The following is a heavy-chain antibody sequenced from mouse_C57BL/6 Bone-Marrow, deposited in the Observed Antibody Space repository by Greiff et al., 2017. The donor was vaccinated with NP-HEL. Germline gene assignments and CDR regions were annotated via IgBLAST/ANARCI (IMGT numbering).Heavy chain of an antibody. CDR1: GFTFSSYA. V-gene: IGHV5-4*01. CDR3: ARDRITTVVDYWYFDV. J-gene: IGHJ1*03. D-gene: IGHD1-1*01. CDR2: ISDGGSYT. Sequence: EVKLVESGGGLVKPGGSLKLSCAASGFTFSSYAMSWVRQTPEKRLEWVATISDGGSYTYYPDNVKGRFTISRDNAKNNLYLQMSHLKSEDTAMYYCARDRITTVVDYWYFDVWGTGTTVTVSS.